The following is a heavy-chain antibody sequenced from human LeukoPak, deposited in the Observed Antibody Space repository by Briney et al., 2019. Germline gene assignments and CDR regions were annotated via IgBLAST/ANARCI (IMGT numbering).Heavy chain of an antibody. CDR3: ARRAPYGDYVGYYYGMDV. V-gene: IGHV4-30-4*01. D-gene: IGHD4-17*01. Sequence: SQTLSLTCTVSGGSISSGDYYWSWIRQPPGKGLEWIGYIYYSGSTYHNPSLKSRVTISVDTSKNQFSLKLSSVTAADTAVYYCARRAPYGDYVGYYYGMDVWGKGTTVTVSS. CDR1: GGSISSGDYY. J-gene: IGHJ6*04. CDR2: IYYSGST.